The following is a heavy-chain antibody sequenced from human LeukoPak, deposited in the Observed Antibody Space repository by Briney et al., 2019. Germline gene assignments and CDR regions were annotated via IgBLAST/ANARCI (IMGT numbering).Heavy chain of an antibody. Sequence: GGSLRLSCAASGFIFSSYETNWVRQAPGKGLEWVSYISSGGSIIYYADSVRGRFTISRDNAKNSLYLQMYSLRAEDTAVYYCARGFELITFGGAIGKLNWFDSWGQGTLVTVSS. CDR2: ISSGGSII. J-gene: IGHJ5*01. CDR3: ARGFELITFGGAIGKLNWFDS. CDR1: GFIFSSYE. V-gene: IGHV3-48*03. D-gene: IGHD3-16*02.